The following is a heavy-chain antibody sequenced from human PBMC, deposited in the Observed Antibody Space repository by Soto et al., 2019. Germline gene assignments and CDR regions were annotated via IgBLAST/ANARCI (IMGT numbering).Heavy chain of an antibody. Sequence: GGSLRLSCAASGFTFSNAWMSWVRQAPGKGLEWVGRIKSKTDGGTTDYAAPVKGRFTISRDDSKNTLYLQMNSLKTEDTAVYYCTTSITMVRGVGYYYYMDVWGKGTTVTVSS. J-gene: IGHJ6*03. CDR1: GFTFSNAW. V-gene: IGHV3-15*01. CDR2: IKSKTDGGTT. D-gene: IGHD3-10*01. CDR3: TTSITMVRGVGYYYYMDV.